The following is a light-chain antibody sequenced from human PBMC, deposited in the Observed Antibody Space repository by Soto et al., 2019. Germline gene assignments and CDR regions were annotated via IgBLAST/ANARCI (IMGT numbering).Light chain of an antibody. Sequence: QSVLTQPASVSGSPGQSITISCTGTSSDVGSYNTVSWYQQHPGKATKLMIFEDTERPSGVSHRFSASKSGNTAYLSFSGLQAEDEAYYYCCSSAGDTLVVFGGGTQLTVL. CDR3: CSSAGDTLVV. CDR1: SSDVGSYNT. CDR2: EDT. J-gene: IGLJ2*01. V-gene: IGLV2-23*01.